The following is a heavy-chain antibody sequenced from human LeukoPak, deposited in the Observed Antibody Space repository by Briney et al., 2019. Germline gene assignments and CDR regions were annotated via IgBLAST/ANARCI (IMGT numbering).Heavy chain of an antibody. D-gene: IGHD3/OR15-3a*01. CDR3: ARRTGYLNYYYYYYMDV. V-gene: IGHV4-4*09. CDR1: GGSISSYY. CDR2: IYTSGST. Sequence: SETLSLTCTVSGGSISSYYWSWIRQPPGKGLEWIGYIYTSGSTNYNPSLKSRVTISVDTSRNQFSLKLSSVTAADSAVYYCARRTGYLNYYYYYYMDVWGNGTTVTVSS. J-gene: IGHJ6*03.